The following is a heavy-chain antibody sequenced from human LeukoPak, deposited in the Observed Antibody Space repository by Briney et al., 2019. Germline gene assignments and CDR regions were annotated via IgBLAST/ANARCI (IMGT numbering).Heavy chain of an antibody. D-gene: IGHD6-13*01. V-gene: IGHV3-21*01. Sequence: GGSLRLSCAASGLTFSIYSMNWVRQAPGKGLEWVSSISSSSSYIYYADSVKGRFTISRDNAKNSLYLQMNSLRAEDTAVYYCARDPASYSSSWSSSWGQGTLVTVSS. CDR3: ARDPASYSSSWSSS. J-gene: IGHJ5*02. CDR2: ISSSSSYI. CDR1: GLTFSIYS.